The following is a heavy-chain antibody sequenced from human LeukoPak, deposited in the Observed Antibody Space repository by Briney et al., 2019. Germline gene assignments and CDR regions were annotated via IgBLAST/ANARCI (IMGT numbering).Heavy chain of an antibody. CDR1: GGPIRSYY. J-gene: IGHJ4*02. CDR3: ARELLFGDPGRSDFDY. V-gene: IGHV4-4*07. D-gene: IGHD3-10*02. CDR2: IYSTGIT. Sequence: SETLSLTCTVSGGPIRSYYWSWIRRPAGKGLEWIGRIYSTGITNYHPALKSRVTMSLDTSKNQFSLKLSSVTAADTAMYYCARELLFGDPGRSDFDYWGQGTLVTVSS.